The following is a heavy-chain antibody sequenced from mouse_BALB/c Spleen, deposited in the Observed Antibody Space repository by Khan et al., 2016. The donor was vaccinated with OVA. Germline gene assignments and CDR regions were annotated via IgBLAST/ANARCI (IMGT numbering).Heavy chain of an antibody. V-gene: IGHV3-1*02. CDR1: GYSITSGYS. Sequence: EVQLQESGPDLVKPSQSLSLTCTVTGYSITSGYSWHWIRQFPGNKLEWMAYIYYSGSIKYNPSLKSRISITRDTSKNQFFLQLNYVTPEDTATYYCARDGNYMDYWGQGTSVTVSS. CDR3: ARDGNYMDY. D-gene: IGHD2-1*01. J-gene: IGHJ4*01. CDR2: IYYSGSI.